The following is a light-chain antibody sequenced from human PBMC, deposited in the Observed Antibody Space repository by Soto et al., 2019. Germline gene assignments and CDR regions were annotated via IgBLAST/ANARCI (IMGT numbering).Light chain of an antibody. J-gene: IGKJ1*01. CDR1: QSVSSN. CDR3: QQYNNWPPT. CDR2: GAF. Sequence: EIVMTQSPATLSVSPGERATLSCRASQSVSSNLAWYRQKPGQAPRLLIYGAFTRATGIPARFSGSGSGTEFTLTISSLQSEDFAVFHCQQYNNWPPTFGQGTKVDIK. V-gene: IGKV3-15*01.